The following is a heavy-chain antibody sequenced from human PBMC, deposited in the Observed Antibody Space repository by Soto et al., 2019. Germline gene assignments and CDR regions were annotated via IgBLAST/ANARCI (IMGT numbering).Heavy chain of an antibody. CDR1: GGSISRYY. J-gene: IGHJ4*02. D-gene: IGHD1-26*01. CDR2: IYYSGST. Sequence: SETLSLTCTVSGGSISRYYWSWIRQPPGKGLEWIGYIYYSGSTNYNPSLKSRVTISVDTSKNQFSLKLSSVTAADTAVYYCTRAPVSGSYCFDFWGQGTQVTGSS. V-gene: IGHV4-59*08. CDR3: TRAPVSGSYCFDF.